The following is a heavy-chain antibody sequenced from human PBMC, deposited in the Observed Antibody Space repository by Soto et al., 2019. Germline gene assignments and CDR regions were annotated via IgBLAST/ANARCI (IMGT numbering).Heavy chain of an antibody. CDR3: ARGAHTYGYVCDY. CDR2: VNAGNGYT. D-gene: IGHD5-18*01. V-gene: IGHV1-3*01. CDR1: GYTFTSNA. J-gene: IGHJ4*02. Sequence: QVHLVQSGAEVKKPGASVKVSCRSSGYTFTSNAIHWVRQAPGQSLEWMGWVNAGNGYTKYLQNFQGRVTISIDTSASTAYMELNSLRSEDTAVYYGARGAHTYGYVCDYWGQGTLVTVSS.